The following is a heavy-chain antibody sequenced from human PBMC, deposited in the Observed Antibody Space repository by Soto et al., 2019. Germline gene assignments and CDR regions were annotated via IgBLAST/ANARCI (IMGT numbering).Heavy chain of an antibody. V-gene: IGHV3-30-3*01. D-gene: IGHD3-9*01. CDR3: ARVASPYFDWLLLYYYYYGMDV. J-gene: IGHJ6*02. Sequence: GGSLRLSCAASGFTFSSYAMHWVRQAPGKGLEWVAVISYDGSNKYYADSVKGRFTISRDNSKNTLYLQMNSLRAEDTAVYYCARVASPYFDWLLLYYYYYGMDVWGQGTTVTVSS. CDR2: ISYDGSNK. CDR1: GFTFSSYA.